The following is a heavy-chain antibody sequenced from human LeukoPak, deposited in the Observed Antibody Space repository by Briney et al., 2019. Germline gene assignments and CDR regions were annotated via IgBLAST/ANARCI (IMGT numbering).Heavy chain of an antibody. D-gene: IGHD3-10*01. CDR2: INNDGYTT. J-gene: IGHJ4*02. CDR1: GFTFSNHW. V-gene: IGHV3-74*01. CDR3: VRDSLLWFGDLPHLDY. Sequence: PGGSLRLSCAASGFTFSNHWMHWVRHAPGKGLVWVSRINNDGYTTSYADAVRGRFTISRDNAKNTLDLQMNSLRAEDTAVYYCVRDSLLWFGDLPHLDYWGQGTLVTVSS.